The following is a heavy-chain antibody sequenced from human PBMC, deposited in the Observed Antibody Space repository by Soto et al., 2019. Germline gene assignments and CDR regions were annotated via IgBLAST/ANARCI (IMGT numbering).Heavy chain of an antibody. V-gene: IGHV1-69*12. CDR3: SRELTAMLVVVGANYGMDV. D-gene: IGHD3-22*01. Sequence: QVQLVQSGAAVKKPGSSVKVSCKASGGTFSSYAISWVRQAPGQGLEWMGGIIPIFGTANYAQKCQGRVTITADESTSTAYMELSSRRSEDTAVYYCSRELTAMLVVVGANYGMDVWGQGTTVTVSS. CDR2: IIPIFGTA. CDR1: GGTFSSYA. J-gene: IGHJ6*02.